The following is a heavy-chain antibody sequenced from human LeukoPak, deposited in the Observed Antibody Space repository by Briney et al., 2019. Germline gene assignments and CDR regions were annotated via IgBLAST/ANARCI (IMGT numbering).Heavy chain of an antibody. J-gene: IGHJ4*02. D-gene: IGHD4-23*01. CDR1: GGSISSYY. CDR3: ARIEDYGGDSVNY. V-gene: IGHV4-59*01. Sequence: SETLSLTCTVSGGSISSYYWSWIRQPPGKGLEWIGYIYYSGSTNYNPSLKGRVTISVDTSKNQFSLKLSSVTAADTAVYYCARIEDYGGDSVNYWGQGTLVTVSS. CDR2: IYYSGST.